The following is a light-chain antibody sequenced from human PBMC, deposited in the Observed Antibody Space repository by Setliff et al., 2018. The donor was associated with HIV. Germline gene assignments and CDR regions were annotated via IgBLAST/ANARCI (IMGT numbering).Light chain of an antibody. CDR1: SSNIGAGYD. CDR2: GNN. CDR3: QSYDSSLSTYV. J-gene: IGLJ1*01. V-gene: IGLV1-40*01. Sequence: VLTQPPSVSGAPGQRVTISCTGSSSNIGAGYDVHWYQQLPGTAPKLLIHGNNNRPSGVPDRFSGSNSGTSASLAITGLQAEDEADYYCQSYDSSLSTYVFGTGTKVT.